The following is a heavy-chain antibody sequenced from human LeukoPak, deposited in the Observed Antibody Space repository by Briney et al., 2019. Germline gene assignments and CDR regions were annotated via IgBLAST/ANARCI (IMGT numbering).Heavy chain of an antibody. CDR1: GFTVSSNY. CDR3: ARDYYDSSGYPTPFDY. J-gene: IGHJ4*02. CDR2: IYSGGST. Sequence: PGGSLKLSCAASGFTVSSNYMSWVRQAPGKGLEWVSVIYSGGSTYYADSVKGRLTISRDNSKNTLYLQMNSLRAEDTAVYYCARDYYDSSGYPTPFDYWGQGTLVTVSS. V-gene: IGHV3-66*01. D-gene: IGHD3-22*01.